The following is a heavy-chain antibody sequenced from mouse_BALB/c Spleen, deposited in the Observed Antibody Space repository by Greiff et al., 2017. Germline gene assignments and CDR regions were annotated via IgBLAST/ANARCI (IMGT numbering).Heavy chain of an antibody. CDR1: GFTFTDYY. D-gene: IGHD2-14*01. J-gene: IGHJ3*01. V-gene: IGHV7-3*02. CDR3: ARHRYDGTWFAY. CDR2: IRNKANGYTT. Sequence: EVQRVESGGGLVQPGGSLRLSCATSGFTFTDYYMSWVRQPPGKALEWLGFIRNKANGYTTEYSASVKGRFTISRDNSQSILYLQMNTLRAEDSATYYCARHRYDGTWFAYWGQGTLVTVSA.